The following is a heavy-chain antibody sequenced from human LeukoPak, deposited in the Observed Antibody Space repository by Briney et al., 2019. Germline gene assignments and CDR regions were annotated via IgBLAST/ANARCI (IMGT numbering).Heavy chain of an antibody. V-gene: IGHV3-53*01. Sequence: GGSLRLSCAASGLTVSFNCMSWVRQAPGKGLEWVSFIYSGGDTYYTDSVKGRFTISRDNSKNTFHLQMNSRRAEDTAVYYCARRAGDYSHPYDYWGQGTLVTVSS. J-gene: IGHJ4*02. CDR2: IYSGGDT. CDR1: GLTVSFNC. CDR3: ARRAGDYSHPYDY. D-gene: IGHD3-22*01.